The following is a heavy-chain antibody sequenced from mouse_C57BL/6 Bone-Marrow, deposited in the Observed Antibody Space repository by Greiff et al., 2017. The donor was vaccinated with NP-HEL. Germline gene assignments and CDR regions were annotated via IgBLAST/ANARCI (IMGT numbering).Heavy chain of an antibody. CDR1: GYTFTDYY. V-gene: IGHV1-19*01. D-gene: IGHD2-1*01. J-gene: IGHJ4*01. CDR3: ARGIYYGNYYYAMDY. CDR2: INPYNGGT. Sequence: EVQLQQSGPVLVKPGASVKMSCKASGYTFTDYYMNWVKQSHGKSLERIGVINPYNGGTSYNQKFKGKATLTVDKSSSTAYMELNSLTSEDSAVYYCARGIYYGNYYYAMDYWGQGTSVTVSS.